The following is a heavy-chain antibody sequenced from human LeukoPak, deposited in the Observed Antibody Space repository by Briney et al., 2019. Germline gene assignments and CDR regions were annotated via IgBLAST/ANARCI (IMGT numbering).Heavy chain of an antibody. V-gene: IGHV3-53*01. CDR2: IYSGGST. CDR3: AVGGSYYEFAFDI. J-gene: IGHJ3*02. CDR1: GFTVSSNY. Sequence: PGGSLRLSCAASGFTVSSNYMSWVRQAPGKGLEWVSVIYSGGSTYCADSVKGRFTISRDNSKNTLYLQMNSLRAEDTAVYYCAVGGSYYEFAFDIWGQGTMVTVSS. D-gene: IGHD1-26*01.